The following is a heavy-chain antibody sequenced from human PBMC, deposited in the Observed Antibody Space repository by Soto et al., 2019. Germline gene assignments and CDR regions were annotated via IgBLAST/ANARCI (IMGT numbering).Heavy chain of an antibody. Sequence: GGSLRLSCAASAFTFSSYGMFWVRQAPGKGLEWVAVISYDGTNKYFADSVKGRFTISRDNSKNTVYLQMNSLRTEDTAVYYCAKDSGKPGYLYYVMDVWGQGTTVTVSS. V-gene: IGHV3-30*18. CDR2: ISYDGTNK. D-gene: IGHD5-12*01. CDR1: AFTFSSYG. CDR3: AKDSGKPGYLYYVMDV. J-gene: IGHJ6*02.